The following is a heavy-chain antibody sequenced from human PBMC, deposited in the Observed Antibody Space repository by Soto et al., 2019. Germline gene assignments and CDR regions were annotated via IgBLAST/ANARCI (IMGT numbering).Heavy chain of an antibody. D-gene: IGHD1-7*01. CDR3: AKETGTTGGGY. Sequence: EVQLVESGGGLVQPGRSLRLSCAASGFTFDEYAMHWVRQAPGKGLEWVSGITWNSENLGYADSVKGRFTISRDNAKNSLYLQMNSLRAEDTAVYYCAKETGTTGGGYWGQGTLVTVSS. CDR1: GFTFDEYA. CDR2: ITWNSENL. J-gene: IGHJ4*02. V-gene: IGHV3-9*01.